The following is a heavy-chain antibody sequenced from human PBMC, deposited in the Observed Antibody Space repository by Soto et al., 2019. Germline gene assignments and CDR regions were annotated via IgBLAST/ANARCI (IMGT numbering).Heavy chain of an antibody. J-gene: IGHJ4*02. CDR3: ARGIYEGGSGYYLDV. D-gene: IGHD3-22*01. CDR2: IYYSGST. CDR1: GGSISSSSYY. V-gene: IGHV4-39*01. Sequence: PSETLSLTCTVSGGSISSSSYYWGWIRQPPGKGLEWIGSIYYSGSTYYNPSLKSRDTISVDTSKNQFSLKLSSVTAADKAVYYCARGIYEGGSGYYLDVWGQGNLVTVSS.